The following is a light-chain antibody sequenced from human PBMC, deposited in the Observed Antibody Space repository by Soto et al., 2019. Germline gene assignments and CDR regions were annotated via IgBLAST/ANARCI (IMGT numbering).Light chain of an antibody. V-gene: IGKV1-39*01. CDR3: QQSHSTPLT. CDR2: DTT. Sequence: DIQITQSPSSLSASAGDRVTITCRASQSISNYLNWYQQKPGKAPNLLIYDTTSLQSGVPSRFSGSGSGTDFTLTISSLQPEDFATYYCQQSHSTPLTFGQGTKVEIK. J-gene: IGKJ1*01. CDR1: QSISNY.